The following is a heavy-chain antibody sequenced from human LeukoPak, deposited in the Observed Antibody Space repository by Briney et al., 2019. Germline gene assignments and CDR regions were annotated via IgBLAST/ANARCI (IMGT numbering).Heavy chain of an antibody. D-gene: IGHD3-10*01. CDR1: GGTFSSYA. V-gene: IGHV1-69*04. J-gene: IGHJ4*02. CDR3: ARDRLLWFGEIDY. CDR2: IIPILGIA. Sequence: ASVKVSCKASGGTFSSYAISWVRQAPGQGLEWMGRIIPILGIANYAQKFQGRVTITADKSTSTAYMELSSLRSEDTAVYYCARDRLLWFGEIDYWGQGTLVTVSS.